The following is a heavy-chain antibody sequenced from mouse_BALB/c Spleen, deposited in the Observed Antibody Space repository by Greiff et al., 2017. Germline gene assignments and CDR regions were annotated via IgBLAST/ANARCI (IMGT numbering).Heavy chain of an antibody. V-gene: IGHV5-6-5*01. J-gene: IGHJ3*01. D-gene: IGHD2-1*01. CDR1: GFTFSSYA. CDR3: ARRDYGNLFAY. CDR2: ISRGGST. Sequence: EVMLVESGGGLVKPGGSLKLSCAASGFTFSSYAMSWVRQTPEKRLEWVAFISRGGSTYYPDSVKGRFTISRDNARNILYLQMSSLRSEDTAMYYCARRDYGNLFAYWGQGTLVTVSA.